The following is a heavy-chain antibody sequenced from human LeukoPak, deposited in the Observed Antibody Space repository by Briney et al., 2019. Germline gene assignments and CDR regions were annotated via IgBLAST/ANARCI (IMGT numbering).Heavy chain of an antibody. Sequence: GASVKVSCKASGGTFSSYAISWVRQAPGQGLEWMGGIIPIFGTANYAQKFQGRVTITADESTSTAYMELSSLRSEDTAVYYCARDDIVVVPAAMVYWGQGTLVTVSS. V-gene: IGHV1-69*13. D-gene: IGHD2-2*01. J-gene: IGHJ4*02. CDR3: ARDDIVVVPAAMVY. CDR1: GGTFSSYA. CDR2: IIPIFGTA.